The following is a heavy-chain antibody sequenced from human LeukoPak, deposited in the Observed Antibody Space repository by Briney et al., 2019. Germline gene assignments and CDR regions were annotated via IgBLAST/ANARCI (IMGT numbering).Heavy chain of an antibody. D-gene: IGHD6-19*01. V-gene: IGHV4-59*01. Sequence: SETLSLTCTVSGGSISSYYWSWIRQPPGKGLEWIGYIYYSGSTNYNPSLKSRVTIPVDTSKNQFSLKLSSVTAADTAVYYCASLAVAGGYFDYWGQGTLVTVSS. CDR1: GGSISSYY. CDR3: ASLAVAGGYFDY. J-gene: IGHJ4*02. CDR2: IYYSGST.